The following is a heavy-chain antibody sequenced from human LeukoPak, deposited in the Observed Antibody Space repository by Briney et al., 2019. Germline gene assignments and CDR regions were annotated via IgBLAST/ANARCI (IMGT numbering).Heavy chain of an antibody. Sequence: SETLSLTCTVSGGSISSSSYYWGWIRQPPGKGLECIGSIYYSGTSYYSPSLTSRVTISVDTSNNQFSLKLSSVTAADTAVYYCARAVMVAVAGGRFDYWGQGTLVTVSS. CDR3: ARAVMVAVAGGRFDY. V-gene: IGHV4-39*07. J-gene: IGHJ4*02. D-gene: IGHD6-19*01. CDR1: GGSISSSSYY. CDR2: IYYSGTS.